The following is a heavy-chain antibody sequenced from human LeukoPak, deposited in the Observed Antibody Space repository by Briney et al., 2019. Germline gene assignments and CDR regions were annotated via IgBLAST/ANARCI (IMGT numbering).Heavy chain of an antibody. V-gene: IGHV4-30-2*01. Sequence: PSETLSLTCAVSGGSISSGGYSWSWIRQPPGKGLERIGYIYHSGSTYYNPSLKSRVTISVDRSKNQFSLKLSSVTAADTAVYYCARSAGSSGYYSPYYFDYWGQGTLVTVSS. CDR3: ARSAGSSGYYSPYYFDY. J-gene: IGHJ4*02. CDR2: IYHSGST. D-gene: IGHD3-22*01. CDR1: GGSISSGGYS.